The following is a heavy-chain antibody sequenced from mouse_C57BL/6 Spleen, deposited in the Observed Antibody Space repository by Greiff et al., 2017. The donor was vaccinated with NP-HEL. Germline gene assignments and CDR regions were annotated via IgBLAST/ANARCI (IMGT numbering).Heavy chain of an antibody. CDR3: ARSSTMINPWYFDV. V-gene: IGHV7-3*01. J-gene: IGHJ1*03. Sequence: EVKLMESGGGLVQPGGSLSLSCAASGFTFTDYYMSWVRQPPGKALEWLGFIRNKATGYTTEYSASVKGRFTISRDNSQSILYLQMNALRAEDSATYYCARSSTMINPWYFDVWGTGTTVTVSS. CDR1: GFTFTDYY. D-gene: IGHD2-4*01. CDR2: IRNKATGYTT.